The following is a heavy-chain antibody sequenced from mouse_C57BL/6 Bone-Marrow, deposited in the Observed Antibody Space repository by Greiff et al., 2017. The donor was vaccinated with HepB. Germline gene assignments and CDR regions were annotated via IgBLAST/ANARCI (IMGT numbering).Heavy chain of an antibody. CDR1: GYTFTDYY. Sequence: QVQLKESGAELVRPGASVKLSCKASGYTFTDYYINWVKQRPGQGLEWIARIYPGSGNTYYNEKFKGKATLTAEKSSSTAYMQLSSLTSEDSAVYFCARSPPLRAMDYWGQGTSVTVSS. J-gene: IGHJ4*01. CDR3: ARSPPLRAMDY. V-gene: IGHV1-76*01. CDR2: IYPGSGNT. D-gene: IGHD1-1*01.